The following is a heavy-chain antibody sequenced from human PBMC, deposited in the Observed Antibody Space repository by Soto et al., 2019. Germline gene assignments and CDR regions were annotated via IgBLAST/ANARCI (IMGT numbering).Heavy chain of an antibody. CDR2: ISYDGSNK. Sequence: SLRLSCAASGFTFSSYGMHWVRQAPGKGLEWVAVISYDGSNKYYADSVKGRFTISRDNSKNTLYLQMNSLRAEDTAVYYCANDLTDYRGPVYYWGQGTLVTVSS. J-gene: IGHJ4*02. CDR1: GFTFSSYG. V-gene: IGHV3-30*18. D-gene: IGHD3-16*01. CDR3: ANDLTDYRGPVYY.